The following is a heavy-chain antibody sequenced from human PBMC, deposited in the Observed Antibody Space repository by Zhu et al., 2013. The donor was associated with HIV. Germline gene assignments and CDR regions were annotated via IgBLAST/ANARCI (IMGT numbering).Heavy chain of an antibody. CDR3: ARDIGDSSSWYYYYYYGMDV. J-gene: IGHJ6*02. CDR1: GGTFSSYT. CDR2: IIPILGIA. D-gene: IGHD6-13*01. Sequence: QVQLVQSGAEVKKPGSSVKVSCKASGGTFSSYTISWVRQAPGQGLEWMGRIIPILGIANYAQKFQGRVTITADKSTSTAYMELSSLRSEDTAVYYCARDIGDSSSWYYYYYYGMDVWGQGTTVTVSS. V-gene: IGHV1-69*08.